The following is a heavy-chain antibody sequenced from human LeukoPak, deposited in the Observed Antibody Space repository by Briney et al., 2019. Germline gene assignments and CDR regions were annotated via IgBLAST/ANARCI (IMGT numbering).Heavy chain of an antibody. CDR1: GGSMNSGDYY. V-gene: IGHV4-31*03. CDR2: IYYSGTT. J-gene: IGHJ4*02. D-gene: IGHD1-1*01. CDR3: AREFHTDSRTNYFDS. Sequence: SETLSLTCTVSGGSMNSGDYYWSWIRQHPGKGLEWIGYIYYSGTTYYTPSLKSRVSISVDTSKNQFSLKLSSVTAADTAVYYCAREFHTDSRTNYFDSWGQGTLVTVSS.